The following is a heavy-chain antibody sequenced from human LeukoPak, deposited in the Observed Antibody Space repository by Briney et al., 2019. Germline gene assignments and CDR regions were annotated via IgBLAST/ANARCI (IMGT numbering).Heavy chain of an antibody. CDR3: ARERGNSNFYDY. V-gene: IGHV4-59*01. CDR2: IHYSGST. D-gene: IGHD4-23*01. Sequence: SETLSLTCTVSGGSISGYFWSWIRQPPGKGLEWIGYIHYSGSTIYNPSLKSRVTISLDTSKNQFSLKLTSVTAADTAVYFCARERGNSNFYDYWGQGTLVTVSS. J-gene: IGHJ4*02. CDR1: GGSISGYF.